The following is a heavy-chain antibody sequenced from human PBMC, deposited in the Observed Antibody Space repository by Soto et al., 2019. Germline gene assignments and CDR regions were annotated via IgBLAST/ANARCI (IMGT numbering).Heavy chain of an antibody. CDR3: ATHTRDGYNDEYYFDY. CDR1: GFTFSGSA. CDR2: IRSKANSYAT. Sequence: VQLVESGGGLVQPGGSLILSCAASGFTFSGSAMLWVRQTSGKGLEWVGRIRSKANSYATEYPASVKGRFTISRDDSKNTAYMQMNSLKAEDTAVYYCATHTRDGYNDEYYFDYWGRGTLVTVSS. V-gene: IGHV3-73*02. D-gene: IGHD2-21*01. J-gene: IGHJ4*02.